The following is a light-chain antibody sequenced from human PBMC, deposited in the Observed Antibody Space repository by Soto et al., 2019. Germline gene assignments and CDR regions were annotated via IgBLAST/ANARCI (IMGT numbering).Light chain of an antibody. CDR2: EVS. CDR3: CSYAGSSTYV. CDR1: SSDVGSYNL. Sequence: QSLLAQPASVSGSPGQWISISCTGTSSDVGSYNLVSWYQQHPGKAPKLMIYEVSKRPSGVSNRFSGSKSGNTASLTISGLQAEDEADYYCCSYAGSSTYVFGTGTKVTVL. J-gene: IGLJ1*01. V-gene: IGLV2-23*02.